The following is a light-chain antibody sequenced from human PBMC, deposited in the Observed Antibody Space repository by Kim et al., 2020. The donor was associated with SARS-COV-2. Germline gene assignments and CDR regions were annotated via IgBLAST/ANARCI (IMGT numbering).Light chain of an antibody. Sequence: SSSVGDTVTISGRASQGISNYLAWYQQKPGKFPYLLIYTASTLQSGVPSRFSGSGSGTDFTLTISSLQPEDVATYYCQKYSSGPPTFGGGTKVDI. CDR1: QGISNY. CDR2: TAS. J-gene: IGKJ4*01. V-gene: IGKV1-27*01. CDR3: QKYSSGPPT.